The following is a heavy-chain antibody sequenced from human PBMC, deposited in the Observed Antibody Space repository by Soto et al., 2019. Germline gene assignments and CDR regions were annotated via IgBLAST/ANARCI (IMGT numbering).Heavy chain of an antibody. Sequence: EVQLVETGGGLIQPGGSLRLSCAASGFSISSNYVTWVRQAPGKGLEWVSLLYSGGTSYYADSVKGRFTISRDNPKNTLFLQMNMLKTEDTAVYYCARGQQVSTIRGVQGFDYWGQGTLVTVSS. CDR3: ARGQQVSTIRGVQGFDY. D-gene: IGHD3-10*01. CDR1: GFSISSNY. CDR2: LYSGGTS. J-gene: IGHJ4*02. V-gene: IGHV3-53*02.